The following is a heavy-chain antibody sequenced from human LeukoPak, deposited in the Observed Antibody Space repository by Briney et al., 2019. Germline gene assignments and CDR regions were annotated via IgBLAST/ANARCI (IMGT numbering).Heavy chain of an antibody. Sequence: SETLSLTCTVSGGSISSSSYYWGWIRQPPGKGLEWIGSIYYSGSTYYNPSLKSRVTISVDTSKNQCSLKLSSVTAADTAVYYCARRGILTGYTYWYFDLWGRGTLVTVSS. D-gene: IGHD3-9*01. CDR2: IYYSGST. V-gene: IGHV4-39*01. CDR1: GGSISSSSYY. CDR3: ARRGILTGYTYWYFDL. J-gene: IGHJ2*01.